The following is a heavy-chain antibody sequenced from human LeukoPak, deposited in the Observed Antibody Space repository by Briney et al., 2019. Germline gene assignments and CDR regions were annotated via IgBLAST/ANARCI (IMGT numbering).Heavy chain of an antibody. CDR2: ISQSDTT. CDR3: ARMRDY. CDR1: GYSIRSGYY. J-gene: IGHJ4*02. Sequence: PSETLSLTCTVSGYSIRSGYYWGWIRQPPGKGLEWIGSISQSDTTYYNPSLKSRVTISVDSSKNQFFLKLSSVTAADTAVYYCARMRDYWGQGTLVTVSS. V-gene: IGHV4-38-2*02.